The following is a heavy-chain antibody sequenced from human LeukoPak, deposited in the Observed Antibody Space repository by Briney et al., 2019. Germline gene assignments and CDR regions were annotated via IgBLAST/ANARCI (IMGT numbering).Heavy chain of an antibody. CDR3: ASGFWSGYPQNHFDY. V-gene: IGHV1-69*13. D-gene: IGHD3-3*01. CDR1: GGTFSSYA. CDR2: IIPIFGTA. J-gene: IGHJ4*02. Sequence: VASVKVSCXASGGTFSSYAISWVRQARGQGLEWMAGIIPIFGTANYAQKFQGRVTITADESTSTAYMELSSLRSEDTAVYYCASGFWSGYPQNHFDYWGQGTLVTVSS.